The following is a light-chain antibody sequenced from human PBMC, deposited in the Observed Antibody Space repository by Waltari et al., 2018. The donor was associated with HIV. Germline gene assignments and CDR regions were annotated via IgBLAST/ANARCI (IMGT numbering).Light chain of an antibody. Sequence: DIQMTQSPSSLSASVGDRVTITCQASQHIATNLTSFQQKPGKAPKLLIYDVSKLETGVPSRFTGGGSGATFTFTITSLRPEDIATYYCLQYDDLPLAFGGGTKVELK. CDR2: DVS. J-gene: IGKJ4*01. CDR3: LQYDDLPLA. V-gene: IGKV1-33*01. CDR1: QHIATN.